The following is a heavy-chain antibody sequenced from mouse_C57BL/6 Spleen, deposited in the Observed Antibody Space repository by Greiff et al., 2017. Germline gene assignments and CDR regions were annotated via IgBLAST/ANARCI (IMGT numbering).Heavy chain of an antibody. CDR2: INPSNGGT. J-gene: IGHJ3*01. CDR3: AKDDGYYVFAY. V-gene: IGHV1-53*01. D-gene: IGHD2-3*01. Sequence: QVQLQQSGTELVKPGASVKLSCKASGYTFTSYWMHWVKQRPGQGLEWIGNINPSNGGTNYNEKFKSKATLTVDKPSSTAYMQLSSLTSEDSAVXYCAKDDGYYVFAYWGQGTLVTVSA. CDR1: GYTFTSYW.